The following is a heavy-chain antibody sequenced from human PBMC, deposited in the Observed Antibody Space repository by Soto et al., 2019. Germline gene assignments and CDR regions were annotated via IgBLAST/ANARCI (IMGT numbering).Heavy chain of an antibody. CDR1: GGSISSDDYY. CDR3: ARDVREYTNYGHSFDY. J-gene: IGHJ4*01. D-gene: IGHD4-4*01. Sequence: SETLSLTCTVSGGSISSDDYYWSWIRQPPGKGLEWIGYIYYSGSTYYNPSLKSRVTISVDTSKNQFSLKLSSVTAADTAVYYCARDVREYTNYGHSFDYWGHGTLVTVSS. CDR2: IYYSGST. V-gene: IGHV4-30-4*01.